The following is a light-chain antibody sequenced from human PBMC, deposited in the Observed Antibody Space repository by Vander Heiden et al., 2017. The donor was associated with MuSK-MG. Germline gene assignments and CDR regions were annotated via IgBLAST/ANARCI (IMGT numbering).Light chain of an antibody. Sequence: EIVLTQSPGTLSLSPGERATLSCRASQNVNKNFLAWYQQRPGQAPRLLIYGISTRDTGIPDRFSGSGYGTDFSLSISRREPEDYALYYCQQYGNLPWNTFGQGTKMEIK. CDR2: GIS. CDR3: QQYGNLPWNT. V-gene: IGKV3-20*01. CDR1: QNVNKNF. J-gene: IGKJ2*01.